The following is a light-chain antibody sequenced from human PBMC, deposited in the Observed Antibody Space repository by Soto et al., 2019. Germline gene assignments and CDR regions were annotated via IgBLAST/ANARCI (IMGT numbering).Light chain of an antibody. CDR2: AAS. J-gene: IGKJ5*01. Sequence: DIQVTQSPSFLSASVVSRVTITCRASQGISSYLAWYQQKPGKAPKLLIYAASTLQSGVPSRFSGSGSGTEFTLTISSLQPEDYATYYCQQLNSYPITFGQGTRLEIK. CDR1: QGISSY. V-gene: IGKV1-9*01. CDR3: QQLNSYPIT.